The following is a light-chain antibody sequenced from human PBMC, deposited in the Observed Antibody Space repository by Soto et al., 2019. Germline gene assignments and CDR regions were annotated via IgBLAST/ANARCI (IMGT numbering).Light chain of an antibody. CDR3: QHRNDWPFT. J-gene: IGKJ4*01. CDR2: DVS. CDR1: QSVYSY. Sequence: EVVLTQSPATLSLSPGERATLSCRASQSVYSYLAWYQQKPGQPPRHLISDVSNRATGIPARFSGSGYGTDVTLTISSLEPEDFAVYYCQHRNDWPFTFGGGTKVEIK. V-gene: IGKV3-11*01.